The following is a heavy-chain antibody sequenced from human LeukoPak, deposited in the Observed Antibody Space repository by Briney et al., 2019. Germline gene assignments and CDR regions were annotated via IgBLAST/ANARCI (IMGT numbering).Heavy chain of an antibody. D-gene: IGHD3-10*01. Sequence: GGSLRLSCAASQFTFNRYWMSWVRQAPGKGLEWVANIKQDGSEKYYVDSVKGRFTISRDNAKNSLYLQMNSLRAEDTALYYCAKDIFPAVRGLGVDYWGQGTLVTVSS. CDR3: AKDIFPAVRGLGVDY. CDR2: IKQDGSEK. CDR1: QFTFNRYW. J-gene: IGHJ4*02. V-gene: IGHV3-7*03.